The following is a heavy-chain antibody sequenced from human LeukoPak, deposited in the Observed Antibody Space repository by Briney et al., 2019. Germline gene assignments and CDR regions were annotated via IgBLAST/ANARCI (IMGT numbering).Heavy chain of an antibody. V-gene: IGHV3-11*01. J-gene: IGHJ4*02. CDR3: ARDRGVGASRYYFDY. CDR2: ISSSGSTI. Sequence: GGSLRLSCAASGFTFSDYYMSWIRQAPGKGLEWVSYISSSGSTIYYADSVKRRFTISRDNAKNSLYLQMNSLRAEDTAVYYCARDRGVGASRYYFDYWGQGTLVTVSS. CDR1: GFTFSDYY. D-gene: IGHD1-26*01.